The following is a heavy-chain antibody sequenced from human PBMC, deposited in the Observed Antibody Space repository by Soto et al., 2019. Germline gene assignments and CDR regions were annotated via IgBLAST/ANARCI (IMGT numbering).Heavy chain of an antibody. J-gene: IGHJ6*02. CDR3: TSKVRLREGYYYGMDV. CDR1: GFTFSGSP. CDR2: IRSKANSYAT. V-gene: IGHV3-73*01. D-gene: IGHD4-17*01. Sequence: GGSLRLSCAASGFTFSGSPMHWVRQASGKGLEWVGRIRSKANSYATAYAASVKGRFTISRDDSKNTAYLQMNSLKTEDTAVYYCTSKVRLREGYYYGMDVWGQGTTVTF.